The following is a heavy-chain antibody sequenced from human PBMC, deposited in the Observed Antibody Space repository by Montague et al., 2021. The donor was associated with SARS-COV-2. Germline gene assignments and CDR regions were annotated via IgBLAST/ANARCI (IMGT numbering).Heavy chain of an antibody. CDR1: GDSVSSNSAA. J-gene: IGHJ4*02. D-gene: IGHD5-12*01. CDR3: AREITGGYSGYEAFYFDN. Sequence: CPISGDSVSSNSAAWNWIRQSPSRGLEWLGRTYYRSNWYNDSAVSVKSRISINPDTSKNQFSLQLNSVTPEDTALYYCAREITGGYSGYEAFYFDNWGQGTLVTVSS. V-gene: IGHV6-1*01. CDR2: TYYRSNWYN.